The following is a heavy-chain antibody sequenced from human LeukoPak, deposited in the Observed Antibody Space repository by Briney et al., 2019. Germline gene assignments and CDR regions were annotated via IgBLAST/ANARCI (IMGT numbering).Heavy chain of an antibody. V-gene: IGHV4-34*01. J-gene: IGHJ4*02. CDR3: ARGLVATITWPKPRYFDY. Sequence: PSETLSLTCAVYGGSFSGYYWSWIRQPPGKGLEWIREINHSGSTNYNPSLKSRVTISVDTSKNQFSLKLSSVTAADTAVYYCARGLVATITWPKPRYFDYWGQGTLVTVSS. CDR1: GGSFSGYY. D-gene: IGHD5-12*01. CDR2: INHSGST.